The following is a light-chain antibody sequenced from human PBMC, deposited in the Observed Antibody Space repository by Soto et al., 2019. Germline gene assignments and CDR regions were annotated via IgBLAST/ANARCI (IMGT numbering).Light chain of an antibody. Sequence: DIQMTQSPSSLSASVGDRVTITCRASQGINTFLAWYQQKPGKAPKLLIYAASTLQSGVPSRFSGSGSGTDFTLTISSLEPEDFAVYYCQQRSNWLTITVGQGTRLEIK. CDR3: QQRSNWLTIT. J-gene: IGKJ5*01. V-gene: IGKV1-9*01. CDR2: AAS. CDR1: QGINTF.